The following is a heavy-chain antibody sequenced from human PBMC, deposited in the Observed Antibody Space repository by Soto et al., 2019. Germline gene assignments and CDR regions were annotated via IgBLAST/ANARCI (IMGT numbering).Heavy chain of an antibody. D-gene: IGHD6-19*01. J-gene: IGHJ4*02. V-gene: IGHV3-11*06. CDR2: ISSSSSYT. CDR3: AREGQWLVDRFDY. CDR1: GFTFSDYY. Sequence: GGSLRLSCAASGFTFSDYYMSWIRQAPGKGLEWVSYISSSSSYTNYADSVKGRFTISRDNAKNSLYLQMNSLRAEETAVYYCAREGQWLVDRFDYWGQGNLVTVSS.